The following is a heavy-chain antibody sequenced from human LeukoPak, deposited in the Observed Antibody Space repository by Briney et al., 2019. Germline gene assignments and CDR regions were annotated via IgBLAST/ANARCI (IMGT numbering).Heavy chain of an antibody. J-gene: IGHJ4*02. D-gene: IGHD3-22*01. CDR1: GFTFSSYT. CDR2: ISGSGGST. V-gene: IGHV3-23*01. Sequence: GGSLRLSCAASGFTFSSYTMSWVRQAPGKGLEWVSAISGSGGSTYYADSVKGRFTISRDNSKNTLYLQMNSLRAEDTAVYYCAKVSSSGYSYYFDYWGQGTLVTVSS. CDR3: AKVSSSGYSYYFDY.